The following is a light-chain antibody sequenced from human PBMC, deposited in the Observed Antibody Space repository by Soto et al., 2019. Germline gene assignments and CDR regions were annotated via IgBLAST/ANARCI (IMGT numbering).Light chain of an antibody. V-gene: IGLV2-8*01. J-gene: IGLJ1*01. Sequence: QSALTQPPSASGFPGQSVTISCTGTSSDVGGYNYVSWYQQHPGKAPKLMIYEVSKRPSGVPDRFSGSKSGNTAALTVSGLQAEDEADYYCSSYVGTNSYVFGTGTKLTVL. CDR1: SSDVGGYNY. CDR2: EVS. CDR3: SSYVGTNSYV.